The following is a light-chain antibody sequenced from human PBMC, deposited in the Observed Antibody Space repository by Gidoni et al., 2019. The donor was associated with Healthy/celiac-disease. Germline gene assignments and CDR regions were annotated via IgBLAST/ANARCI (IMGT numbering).Light chain of an antibody. CDR2: GNS. CDR3: QSYDSSLSGYI. Sequence: QSVLTQPPSVSGAPGQRVTISCTGSSSNIGAGYDVHWYQQLPGTAHKLLIYGNSNRHSGVPDRFSGYKSGTSASLAITGLQAEDEADYYCQSYDSSLSGYIFGGGTKLTVL. CDR1: SSNIGAGYD. V-gene: IGLV1-40*01. J-gene: IGLJ2*01.